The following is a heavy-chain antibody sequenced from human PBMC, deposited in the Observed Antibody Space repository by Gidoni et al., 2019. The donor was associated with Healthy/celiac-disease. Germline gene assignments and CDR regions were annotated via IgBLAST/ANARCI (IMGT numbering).Heavy chain of an antibody. CDR1: GPSFSGYY. Sequence: QVQLQQWGAGLLKPSETLSLTCAMSGPSFSGYYWSWIRQPPGRGLEWIAEITHTGSTNYKPSLRSRVTISVDASKNQFSLQLRSVTAADTAVYYCARGRYHDSSGFPYWGQGTLVTVSS. CDR2: ITHTGST. D-gene: IGHD3-22*01. V-gene: IGHV4-34*01. J-gene: IGHJ4*02. CDR3: ARGRYHDSSGFPY.